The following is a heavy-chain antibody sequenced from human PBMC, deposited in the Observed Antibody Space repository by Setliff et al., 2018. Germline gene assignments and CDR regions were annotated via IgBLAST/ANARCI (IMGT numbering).Heavy chain of an antibody. V-gene: IGHV4-39*07. CDR1: GGSISSSSYY. Sequence: KPSETLSLTCTVSGGSISSSSYYWGWIRQPPGKGLEWIGEINHSGSTNYNPSLKSRVTISVDTSKNQFSLKLSSVTAADTAVYYCARVMGGYCSGGSCESDYWGQGTLVTVSS. CDR3: ARVMGGYCSGGSCESDY. CDR2: INHSGST. D-gene: IGHD2-15*01. J-gene: IGHJ4*02.